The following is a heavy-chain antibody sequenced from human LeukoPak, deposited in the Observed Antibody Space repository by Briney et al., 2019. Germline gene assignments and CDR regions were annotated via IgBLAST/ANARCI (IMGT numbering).Heavy chain of an antibody. V-gene: IGHV1-18*01. CDR1: GYTFTSYG. CDR2: ISAYNGNT. J-gene: IGHJ1*01. Sequence: ASVEVSCKASGYTFTSYGISWVRQAPGQGLEWMGWISAYNGNTNYAQKLQGRVTMTTDTSTSTAYMELRSLRSDDTAVYYCARSYYDILTGYPRDFQHWGQGTLVTVSS. D-gene: IGHD3-9*01. CDR3: ARSYYDILTGYPRDFQH.